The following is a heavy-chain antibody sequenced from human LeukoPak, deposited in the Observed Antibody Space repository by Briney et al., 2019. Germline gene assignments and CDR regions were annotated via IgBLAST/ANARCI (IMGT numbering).Heavy chain of an antibody. D-gene: IGHD4-23*01. CDR1: GYTFTGYY. CDR3: ARSYDCGGNSESWWWFDP. CDR2: INPNSGGT. J-gene: IGHJ5*02. Sequence: GASVKVSCKASGYTFTGYYMHWVRQAPGQGLEWMGWINPNSGGTNYAQKFQGRVTMTRDTSISTAYMELSRLRSDDTAVYYCARSYDCGGNSESWWWFDPWGQGTLVTVSS. V-gene: IGHV1-2*02.